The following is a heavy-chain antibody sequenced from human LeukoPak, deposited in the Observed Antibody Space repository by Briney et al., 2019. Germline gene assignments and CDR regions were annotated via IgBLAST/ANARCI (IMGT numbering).Heavy chain of an antibody. D-gene: IGHD3-22*01. CDR1: GGSISSGGYY. CDR3: ARDPLNSYDSSGYDYYYGMDV. Sequence: SETLSLTCTFSGGSISSGGYYWGWIRQHPGKGLEWIGYIDYSGSTYYNPSLKSRVTISVDTSKNQCSLKLSSVTAADTAVYYCARDPLNSYDSSGYDYYYGMDVWGQGTTVTVSS. V-gene: IGHV4-31*03. CDR2: IDYSGST. J-gene: IGHJ6*02.